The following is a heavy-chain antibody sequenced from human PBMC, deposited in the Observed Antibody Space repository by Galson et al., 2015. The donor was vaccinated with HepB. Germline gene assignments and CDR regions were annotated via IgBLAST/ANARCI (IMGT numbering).Heavy chain of an antibody. D-gene: IGHD3-3*01. V-gene: IGHV1-69*13. Sequence: SVKVSCKASGGTFSSYAISWVRQAPGQGLEWMGGIIPIFGTANYAQKFQGRVTITADESTSTAYMELSSLRSEDTAVYYCARAHITIFGVVIRSDAFDIWGQGTMVTVSS. CDR3: ARAHITIFGVVIRSDAFDI. CDR1: GGTFSSYA. J-gene: IGHJ3*02. CDR2: IIPIFGTA.